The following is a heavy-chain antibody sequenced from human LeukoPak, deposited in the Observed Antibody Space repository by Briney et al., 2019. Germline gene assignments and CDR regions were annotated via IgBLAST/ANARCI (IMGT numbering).Heavy chain of an antibody. CDR1: GGSISSYY. CDR3: ARDGRIAARSFDY. Sequence: SETLSLTCTVSGGSISSYYWSWIRQPPGKGLEWIGYIYYSGSTNYNPSLKSRVTISVDTSKNQFSLKLSSVTAADTAVYYCARDGRIAARSFDYWGQGTLVTVSS. V-gene: IGHV4-59*01. CDR2: IYYSGST. J-gene: IGHJ4*02. D-gene: IGHD6-6*01.